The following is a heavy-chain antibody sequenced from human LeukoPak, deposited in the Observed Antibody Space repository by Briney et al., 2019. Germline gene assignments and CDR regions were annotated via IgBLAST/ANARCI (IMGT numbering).Heavy chain of an antibody. V-gene: IGHV4-4*07. CDR2: IYITGGT. CDR3: ARLGKKKLAT. J-gene: IGHJ4*02. D-gene: IGHD6-13*01. CDR1: GGSISNYY. Sequence: SETLSLTCTVSGGSISNYYWSWIRQPAGKGLERIGRIYITGGTNYNPSLKSRVTMSVDTSKNQFSLKLSSVTAADTAVYYCARLGKKKLATWGQGTLVTVSS.